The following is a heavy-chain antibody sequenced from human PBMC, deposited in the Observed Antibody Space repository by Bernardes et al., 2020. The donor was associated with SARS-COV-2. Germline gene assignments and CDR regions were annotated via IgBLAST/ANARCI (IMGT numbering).Heavy chain of an antibody. D-gene: IGHD3-10*01. CDR2: IYYSGST. Sequence: SETLSLTCTVSGGSISSYYWSWIRQPPGKGLEWIGYIYYSGSTNYNPSLKSRVTISVDTSKNQFSLKLSSVTAADTAVYYCARDYPLSITMVRGAAGYYYGMDVWGQGTTVTVSS. CDR3: ARDYPLSITMVRGAAGYYYGMDV. J-gene: IGHJ6*02. V-gene: IGHV4-59*01. CDR1: GGSISSYY.